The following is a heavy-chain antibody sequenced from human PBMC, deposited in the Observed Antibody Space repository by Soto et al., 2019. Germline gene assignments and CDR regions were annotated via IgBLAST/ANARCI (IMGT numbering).Heavy chain of an antibody. J-gene: IGHJ4*02. V-gene: IGHV3-30*03. CDR2: LSFDGSNK. Sequence: PGGSLRLSCAASGFTFSSYGMHWVRQAPGKGLEWVAVLSFDGSNKYYADSVKGRFTISRDNSKNTLYLQMNSLRAEDTAVFYCARDYSWELPPDNYFDYWGQGTLVTVSS. D-gene: IGHD1-26*01. CDR1: GFTFSSYG. CDR3: ARDYSWELPPDNYFDY.